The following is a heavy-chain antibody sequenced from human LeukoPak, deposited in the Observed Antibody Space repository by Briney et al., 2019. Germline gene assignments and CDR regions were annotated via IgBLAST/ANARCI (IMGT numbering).Heavy chain of an antibody. CDR3: ARDLGYCSGGSCYHAFDI. J-gene: IGHJ3*02. D-gene: IGHD2-15*01. V-gene: IGHV4-34*01. CDR2: INHSGST. Sequence: SETLSLTCAVYGGSFSGYYWSWIRQPPGKGLEWIGEINHSGSTNYNPSLKSRVTISVDTSKNQFSLKLSSVTAADTAVYYCARDLGYCSGGSCYHAFDIWGQGTMVTVSS. CDR1: GGSFSGYY.